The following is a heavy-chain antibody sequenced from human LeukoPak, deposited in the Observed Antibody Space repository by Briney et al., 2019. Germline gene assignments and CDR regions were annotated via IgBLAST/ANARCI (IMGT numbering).Heavy chain of an antibody. V-gene: IGHV1-69*04. Sequence: GASVKVSCKASGGTFSSYAISWVRQAPGQGLEWMGRIIPILGIANYAQKFQGRVTITADKSTSTAYMELSSLRSEDTAVYYCARVKWELPAEKDWFDPWGQGTLVTVSS. J-gene: IGHJ5*02. CDR3: ARVKWELPAEKDWFDP. CDR2: IIPILGIA. D-gene: IGHD1-26*01. CDR1: GGTFSSYA.